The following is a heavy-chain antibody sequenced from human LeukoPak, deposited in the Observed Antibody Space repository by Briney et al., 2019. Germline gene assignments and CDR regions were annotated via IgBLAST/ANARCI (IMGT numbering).Heavy chain of an antibody. CDR3: ARVVYSGSWGYFDY. CDR2: IFYSGST. J-gene: IGHJ4*02. Sequence: SETLSLTCTVSGGSISNYYWSWIRQPPAQGLEWIGYIFYSGSTNYNPSLKSRVTISVDTSKNQFSLKLTSVTAADTAVYYCARVVYSGSWGYFDYWGQGILVTVSS. D-gene: IGHD3-10*01. CDR1: GGSISNYY. V-gene: IGHV4-59*01.